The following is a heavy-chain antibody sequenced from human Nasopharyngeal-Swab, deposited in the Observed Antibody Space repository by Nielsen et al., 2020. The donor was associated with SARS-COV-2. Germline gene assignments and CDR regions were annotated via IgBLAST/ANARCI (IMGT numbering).Heavy chain of an antibody. J-gene: IGHJ6*02. CDR2: IYYCGST. Sequence: ISQPPGKGLGWIGYIYYCGSTNYNPSLKSRVTISVDTSKNQFSLKLGSVTAADTAVYYCARVDYYYYGMDVWGQGTTVTVSS. CDR3: ARVDYYYYGMDV. V-gene: IGHV4-59*01.